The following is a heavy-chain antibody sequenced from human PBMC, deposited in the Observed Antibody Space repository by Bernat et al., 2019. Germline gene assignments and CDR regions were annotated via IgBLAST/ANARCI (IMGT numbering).Heavy chain of an antibody. Sequence: EVQLVESGGGLVKPGGSLRLSCAASGFTFSSYSMNWVRQAPGKGLDWVSSISSSSSSYLYYADSVKGRFTISRDNAKNSLYLQMNSLRAEDTAVYYCARDKIGIAAAEGYYYYGMDVWGQGTTVAVSS. V-gene: IGHV3-21*01. J-gene: IGHJ6*02. CDR1: GFTFSSYS. D-gene: IGHD6-13*01. CDR3: ARDKIGIAAAEGYYYYGMDV. CDR2: ISSSSSSYL.